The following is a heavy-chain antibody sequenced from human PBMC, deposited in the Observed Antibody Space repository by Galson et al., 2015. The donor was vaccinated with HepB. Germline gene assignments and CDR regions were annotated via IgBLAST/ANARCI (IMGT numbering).Heavy chain of an antibody. V-gene: IGHV1-46*03. J-gene: IGHJ6*03. CDR1: GYTFTSYY. CDR2: INPSGGST. D-gene: IGHD5-12*01. CDR3: ASGMSGYDSHYYYYMDV. Sequence: SVKVSCKASGYTFTSYYMHWVRQAPGQGLEWMGIINPSGGSTSYAQKFRGRVTMTRDTSTSTVYMELSSLRSEDTAVYYCASGMSGYDSHYYYYMDVWGKGTTVTVSS.